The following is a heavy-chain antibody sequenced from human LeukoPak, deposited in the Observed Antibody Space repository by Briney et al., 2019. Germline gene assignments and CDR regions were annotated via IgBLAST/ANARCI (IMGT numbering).Heavy chain of an antibody. J-gene: IGHJ4*02. Sequence: GGSLRLSCAASGFTFSSSAMHWVRQAPGKGLEWVAVISYDGRNTYHADSVKGRSTISRDNSKNTLYLQVNSLRAEDTAVYFCARESVRGAFDYWGQGTLVTVSS. CDR2: ISYDGRNT. V-gene: IGHV3-30*04. D-gene: IGHD3-10*01. CDR1: GFTFSSSA. CDR3: ARESVRGAFDY.